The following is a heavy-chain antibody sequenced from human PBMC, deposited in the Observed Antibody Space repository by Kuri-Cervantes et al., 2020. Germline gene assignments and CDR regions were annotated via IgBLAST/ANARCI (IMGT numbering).Heavy chain of an antibody. CDR1: GYTFTSYD. CDR3: AKGGVVPAAKVLTRGYGMDV. J-gene: IGHJ6*02. Sequence: ASVKVSCKASGYTFTSYDINWVRQATGQGLEWMGWMNPNSGSTGYAQKFQGRVTMTRNTSISTAYMELSSLRSEDTAVYYCAKGGVVPAAKVLTRGYGMDVWGQGTTVTVSS. D-gene: IGHD2-2*01. V-gene: IGHV1-8*01. CDR2: MNPNSGST.